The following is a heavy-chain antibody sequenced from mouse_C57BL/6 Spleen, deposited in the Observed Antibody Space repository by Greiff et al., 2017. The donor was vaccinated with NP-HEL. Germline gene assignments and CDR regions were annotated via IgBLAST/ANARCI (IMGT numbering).Heavy chain of an antibody. CDR1: GYTFTSYD. CDR2: IYPRDGST. D-gene: IGHD2-12*01. J-gene: IGHJ2*01. V-gene: IGHV1-85*01. CDR3: ARQGSYSLYYFDY. Sequence: VQLQQSGPELVKPGASVKLSCKASGYTFTSYDINWVKQRPGQGLEWIGWIYPRDGSTKYNEKFKGKATLTVDTSSSTAYMELHSLTSEDSAVYFGARQGSYSLYYFDYWGQGTTLTVSS.